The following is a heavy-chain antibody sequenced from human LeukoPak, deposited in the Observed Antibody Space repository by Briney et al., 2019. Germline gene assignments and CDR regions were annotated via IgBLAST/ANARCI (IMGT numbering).Heavy chain of an antibody. D-gene: IGHD3-22*01. Sequence: GASVKVSCKASGYTFTGYYMHWVRQAPGQGLEWMGWINPNSGGTNYAQKFQGRVTMTRDTSISTAYMELSRLRSDDTAVYYCARNFYFDSSGYYHYWGQGTLVTVLS. CDR3: ARNFYFDSSGYYHY. CDR2: INPNSGGT. V-gene: IGHV1-2*02. J-gene: IGHJ4*02. CDR1: GYTFTGYY.